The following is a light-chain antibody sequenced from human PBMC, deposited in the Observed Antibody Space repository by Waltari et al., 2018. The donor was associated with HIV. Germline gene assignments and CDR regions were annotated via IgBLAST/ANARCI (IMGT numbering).Light chain of an antibody. V-gene: IGLV1-47*01. J-gene: IGLJ2*01. CDR3: AAWDDSLSATV. CDR1: SSNIGSNY. Sequence: QSVLTQPTSASGTPGQRVTISCSGSSSNIGSNYVYWYQQLPGTAPKLLIYMSDQRPSGVPDRFSESKSGTSASLAISGLRSEDEAEYYCAAWDDSLSATVFGGGTKLTVL. CDR2: MSD.